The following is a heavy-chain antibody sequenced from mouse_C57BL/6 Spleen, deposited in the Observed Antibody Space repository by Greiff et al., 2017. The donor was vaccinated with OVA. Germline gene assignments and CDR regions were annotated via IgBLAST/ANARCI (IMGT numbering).Heavy chain of an antibody. CDR1: GFTFSSYA. D-gene: IGHD4-1*01. CDR3: ARDQGDWDWYFDV. J-gene: IGHJ1*03. V-gene: IGHV5-4*01. CDR2: ISDGGSYT. Sequence: EVQGVESGGGLVKPGGSLKLSCAASGFTFSSYAMSWVRQTPEKRLEWVATISDGGSYTYYPDNVKGRFTISRDNAKNNLYLQMSHLKSEDTAMYYCARDQGDWDWYFDVWGTGTTVTVSS.